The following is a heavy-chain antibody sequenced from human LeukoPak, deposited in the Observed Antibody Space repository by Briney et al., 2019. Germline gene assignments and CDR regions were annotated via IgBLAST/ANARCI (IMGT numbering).Heavy chain of an antibody. CDR1: GFTFSNYA. V-gene: IGHV3-23*01. CDR3: VRGSYSGSGSSSVLFGY. Sequence: PGGSLRLSCAASGFTFSNYAMSWVRQAPGKGLEWVSVISGRGGSTYYADSVKGRFTISRDNLKNTLYLQMNSLRAEDTAVYYCVRGSYSGSGSSSVLFGYWGQGTLVTVSP. D-gene: IGHD3-10*01. CDR2: ISGRGGST. J-gene: IGHJ4*02.